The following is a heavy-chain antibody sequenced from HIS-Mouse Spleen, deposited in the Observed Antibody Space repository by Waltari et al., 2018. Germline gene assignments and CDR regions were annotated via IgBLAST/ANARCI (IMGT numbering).Heavy chain of an antibody. J-gene: IGHJ5*02. CDR2: MNPNSGNT. CDR1: GYTSTSYD. CDR3: ARIGSHRRGYSYGYWFDP. Sequence: QVQLVQSGAEVKKPGASVQVSCKASGYTSTSYDITWVRQANGQGLEWMGWMNPNSGNTGYAQKFQGRVTMTRNTSISTAYMELSSLRSEDTAVYYCARIGSHRRGYSYGYWFDPWGQGTLVTVSS. V-gene: IGHV1-8*01. D-gene: IGHD5-18*01.